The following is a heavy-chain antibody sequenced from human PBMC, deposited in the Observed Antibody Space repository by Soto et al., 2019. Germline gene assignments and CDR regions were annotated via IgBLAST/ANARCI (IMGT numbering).Heavy chain of an antibody. D-gene: IGHD4-4*01. CDR2: IIPIFGTA. V-gene: IGHV1-69*06. Sequence: SVKVSCKASGGTFSSYAISWVRQAPGQGLEWMGGIIPIFGTANYAQKFQGRVTITADKSTSTAYMELSSLRSEDTAVYYCAREEDYLYFNYSGFDAFDIWGQGTMVTVS. CDR3: AREEDYLYFNYSGFDAFDI. CDR1: GGTFSSYA. J-gene: IGHJ3*02.